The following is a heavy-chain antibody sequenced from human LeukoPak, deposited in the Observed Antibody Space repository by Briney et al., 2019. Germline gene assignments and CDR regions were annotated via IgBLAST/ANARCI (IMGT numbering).Heavy chain of an antibody. D-gene: IGHD3-10*01. J-gene: IGHJ2*01. CDR3: ARAPHDMVRGVINYLDWYFDL. V-gene: IGHV4-39*07. Sequence: SETLSLTCTVSGVSISSSSYYWGWLRQPPGKGLEWIGSIYYSGSTYYNPSLKSRVTISVDTSKNQFSLKLSSVTAADTAVYYCARAPHDMVRGVINYLDWYFDLWGRGTLVTVSS. CDR2: IYYSGST. CDR1: GVSISSSSYY.